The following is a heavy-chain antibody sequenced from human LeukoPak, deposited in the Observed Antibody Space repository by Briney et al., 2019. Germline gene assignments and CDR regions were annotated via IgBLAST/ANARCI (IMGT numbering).Heavy chain of an antibody. CDR3: ARLTYSSGFFDY. V-gene: IGHV4-39*01. CDR2: IYYSGST. Sequence: SETLSLTCTVAGGSIGSSSYYWGWIRQPPGKGLEWIGSIYYSGSTYYNPSLKSRFTISVDTSKNQFSLKLRSVTAADTAVYYCARLTYSSGFFDYWGQGTLVTVSS. J-gene: IGHJ4*02. CDR1: GGSIGSSSYY. D-gene: IGHD6-19*01.